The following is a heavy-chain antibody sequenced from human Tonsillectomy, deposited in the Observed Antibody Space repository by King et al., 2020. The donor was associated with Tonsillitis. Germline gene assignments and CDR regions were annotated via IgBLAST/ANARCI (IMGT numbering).Heavy chain of an antibody. CDR1: GGSISNRSYY. Sequence: LQLQESGPGLVKPSETLSLTCTVSGGSISNRSYYWGRLRQPPGKGLECIGSIYYSGNTYYNPSLKSRVTISVDTSKNQFSLKLSSVTAADTAVYYCARLIPTSMTEYYFNYWGQGTLVTVSS. V-gene: IGHV4-39*01. CDR3: ARLIPTSMTEYYFNY. J-gene: IGHJ4*02. CDR2: IYYSGNT.